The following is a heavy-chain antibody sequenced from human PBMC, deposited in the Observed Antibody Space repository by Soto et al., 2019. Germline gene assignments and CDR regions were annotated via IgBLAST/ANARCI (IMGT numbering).Heavy chain of an antibody. CDR2: IIPVFGTP. D-gene: IGHD2-2*01. J-gene: IGHJ3*02. CDR3: ARASYCISTRCYAFDI. CDR1: GGTFSNYA. Sequence: QVQLVQSGAEVRKPGSSVKVSCKASGGTFSNYAISWVRQAPGQGLEWMGGIIPVFGTPNYAQKFQGRVTITADMSTSTAYMEVSSLRSDETAVFYCARASYCISTRCYAFDIWGQGTMVTVSS. V-gene: IGHV1-69*14.